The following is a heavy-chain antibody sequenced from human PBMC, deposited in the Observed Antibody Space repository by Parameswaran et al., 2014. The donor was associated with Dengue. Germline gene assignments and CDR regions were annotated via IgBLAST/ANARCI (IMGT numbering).Heavy chain of an antibody. J-gene: IGHJ4*02. CDR2: INSDGSST. CDR3: AGIVRY. V-gene: IGHV3-74*01. D-gene: IGHD1-26*01. Sequence: VRQAPGKGLVWVSRINSDGSSTSYADSVKGRFTISRDNAKNTLYLQMNSLRAEDTAVYYCAGIVRYWGQGTLVTVSS.